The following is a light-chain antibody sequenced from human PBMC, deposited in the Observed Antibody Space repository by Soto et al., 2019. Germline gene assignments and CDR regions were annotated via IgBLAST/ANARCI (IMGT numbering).Light chain of an antibody. V-gene: IGKV4-1*01. CDR2: WAS. CDR1: QSILSSSNNKNY. Sequence: DIVMTQSPDSLAVSLDERATINCKSSQSILSSSNNKNYLAWYQQKAGQPPKLLIYWASTRESGVPDRFSGSGSGTDFTLTISSLQAEDVAVYYCQQYYRSRTFGQGTKVEIK. J-gene: IGKJ1*01. CDR3: QQYYRSRT.